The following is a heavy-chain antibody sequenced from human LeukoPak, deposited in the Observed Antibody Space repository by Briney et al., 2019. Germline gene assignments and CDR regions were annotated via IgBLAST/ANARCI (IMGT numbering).Heavy chain of an antibody. CDR1: GFTFSSYG. J-gene: IGHJ6*03. CDR3: AKRPVVAAKSYYYYMDV. CDR2: ISYDGSNK. D-gene: IGHD2-15*01. V-gene: IGHV3-30*18. Sequence: GRSLRLSCAASGFTFSSYGMHWVRQAPGKGLEWVAVISYDGSNKYYADSVKGRFTISRDNSKNTLYLQMNSLRAEDTAVYYCAKRPVVAAKSYYYYMDVWGKGTTVTVSS.